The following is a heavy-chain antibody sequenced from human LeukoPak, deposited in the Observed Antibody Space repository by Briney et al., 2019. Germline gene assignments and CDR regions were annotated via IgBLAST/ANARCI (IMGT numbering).Heavy chain of an antibody. CDR3: AKGLRGIDC. CDR2: IRANGRDT. J-gene: IGHJ4*02. D-gene: IGHD3-16*01. CDR1: GFTFSIYD. Sequence: GGSLRLSCAASGFTFSIYDMSWVRQAPGKGLEWVSSIRANGRDTFYADSMKGRFTISRDNSKNTLYLQMNSLRAEDTAVYYCAKGLRGIDCWGQGTLVTVSS. V-gene: IGHV3-23*01.